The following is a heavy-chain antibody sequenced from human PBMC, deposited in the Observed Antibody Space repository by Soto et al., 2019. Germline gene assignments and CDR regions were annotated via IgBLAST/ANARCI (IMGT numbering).Heavy chain of an antibody. Sequence: QVQLVESGGGVVQPGRSLRLSCAASGFTFSSYGMHWVRQAPGKGLEWVAVISYDGSNKYYADSVKGRFTISRDNSKNTLYLQMNSLRAEDTAVYYFAKEGGGGYSYGFDYWGQGTLVTVSS. J-gene: IGHJ4*02. D-gene: IGHD5-18*01. CDR3: AKEGGGGYSYGFDY. V-gene: IGHV3-30*18. CDR2: ISYDGSNK. CDR1: GFTFSSYG.